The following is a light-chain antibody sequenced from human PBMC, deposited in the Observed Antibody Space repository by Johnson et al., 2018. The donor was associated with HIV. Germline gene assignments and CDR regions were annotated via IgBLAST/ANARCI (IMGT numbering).Light chain of an antibody. Sequence: QSVLTQPPSVSAAPGQKVTISCSGSSSNIGNNYVSWYQQLPGTAPKLLIYENNKRPSGIPDRFSGSKSGTSATLGITGLQTGDEADYYCGTWGSSLSAGSGFGTGTKGTFL. V-gene: IGLV1-51*02. J-gene: IGLJ1*01. CDR3: GTWGSSLSAGSG. CDR1: SSNIGNNY. CDR2: ENN.